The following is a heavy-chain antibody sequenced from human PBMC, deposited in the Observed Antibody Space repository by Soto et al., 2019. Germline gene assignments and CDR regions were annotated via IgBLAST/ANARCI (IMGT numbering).Heavy chain of an antibody. CDR3: ARDPPYCSGGSCYSPGGMDV. D-gene: IGHD2-15*01. CDR1: GYTFTSYV. V-gene: IGHV1-18*01. Sequence: QVQLVQSGAEVKKPGASVKVSCKASGYTFTSYVISWVRQAPGQGLEWMGWISAYNGNTNYAQKLQGRVTMTTDTSTSTAYMERRSLRSDDTAVYYCARDPPYCSGGSCYSPGGMDVWGQGTTVTVSS. J-gene: IGHJ6*02. CDR2: ISAYNGNT.